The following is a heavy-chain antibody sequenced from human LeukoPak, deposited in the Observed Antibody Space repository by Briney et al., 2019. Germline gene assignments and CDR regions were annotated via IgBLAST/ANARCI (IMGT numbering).Heavy chain of an antibody. D-gene: IGHD2/OR15-2a*01. CDR2: IYHSGST. CDR3: GRRNGTTPFIGH. Sequence: SETLSLTCAVSGDSISSSNWWSWVRQPPGEGLGLIGEIYHSGSTNYTPALKSRVTIPVNKCKNQFSLKMSSVAAADTVVYYRGRRNGTTPFIGHWGQGTPVTVSS. CDR1: GDSISSSNW. J-gene: IGHJ4*02. V-gene: IGHV4-4*02.